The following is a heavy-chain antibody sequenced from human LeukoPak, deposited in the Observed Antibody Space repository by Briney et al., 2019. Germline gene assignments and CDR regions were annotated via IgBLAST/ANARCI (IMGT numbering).Heavy chain of an antibody. CDR3: ARIHFYCSSTSCYNRSHYYYYMDV. Sequence: SETLSLTCTVSGGSISNYYWSWIRQPAGKGLEWIGRKYARGDSNYNPPLQSRVTMSVDTSKNQFSLKLSSVTAADTAVYYCARIHFYCSSTSCYNRSHYYYYMDVWGKGTTVTVSS. J-gene: IGHJ6*03. V-gene: IGHV4-4*07. D-gene: IGHD2-2*02. CDR1: GGSISNYY. CDR2: KYARGDS.